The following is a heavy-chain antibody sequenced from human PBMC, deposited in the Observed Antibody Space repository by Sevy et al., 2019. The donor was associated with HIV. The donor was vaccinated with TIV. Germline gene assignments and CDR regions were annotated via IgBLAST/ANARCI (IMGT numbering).Heavy chain of an antibody. J-gene: IGHJ3*02. D-gene: IGHD2-8*02. V-gene: IGHV3-7*01. CDR2: IKRDASEK. Sequence: GGSLRLSCVASGFSFTNYWMTWVRQAPGKGLEWVANIKRDASEKYYVGSVKGRFTISRDNSKNTLYLQMNSLRAEDTAVYYCAKDRKVLLVVYAIPFDAFDIWGQGTLVTVSS. CDR3: AKDRKVLLVVYAIPFDAFDI. CDR1: GFSFTNYW.